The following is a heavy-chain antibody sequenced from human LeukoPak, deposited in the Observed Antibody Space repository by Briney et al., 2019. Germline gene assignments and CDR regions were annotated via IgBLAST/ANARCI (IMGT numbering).Heavy chain of an antibody. J-gene: IGHJ3*02. Sequence: ASVKVSCKASGGTFSSYAFSWLRQAPGQGLEWMGGIIPIFGTANYAQKFQGRVTITADESTSTAYMELSSLRSEDTAVYYCARVPPVQLDRSGGAFDIWGQGTMVTVSS. D-gene: IGHD1-1*01. CDR1: GGTFSSYA. V-gene: IGHV1-69*13. CDR2: IIPIFGTA. CDR3: ARVPPVQLDRSGGAFDI.